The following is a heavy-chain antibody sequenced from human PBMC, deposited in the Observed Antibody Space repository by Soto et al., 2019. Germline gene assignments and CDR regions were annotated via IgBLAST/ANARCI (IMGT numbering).Heavy chain of an antibody. V-gene: IGHV3-66*04. CDR1: GFTVSSNY. J-gene: IGHJ4*02. Sequence: EVQLVESGGGLVQPGGSLRLSCAASGFTVSSNYMSWVRQAPGKGLEWVSVIYSGGSTYYADSVKGRFTISRDNSKNTLYLRMNSLRAEDAAVYYCARLPNPAQQLPYDWGEGTLVTVSS. D-gene: IGHD6-13*01. CDR2: IYSGGST. CDR3: ARLPNPAQQLPYD.